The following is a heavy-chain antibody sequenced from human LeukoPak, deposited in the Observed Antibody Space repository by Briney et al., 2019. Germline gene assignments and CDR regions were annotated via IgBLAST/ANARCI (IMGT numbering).Heavy chain of an antibody. Sequence: SETLSLTCAVSGGSISSGGYSWSWIRQPPGKGLEWIGYIYHSGSTYYNPSLKSRVTISVDRSKNQFSLKLNSVTAADTAVYYCVRGRGIVGAEYFQHWGQGTLVTVSS. J-gene: IGHJ1*01. CDR2: IYHSGST. V-gene: IGHV4-30-2*01. D-gene: IGHD1-26*01. CDR1: GGSISSGGYS. CDR3: VRGRGIVGAEYFQH.